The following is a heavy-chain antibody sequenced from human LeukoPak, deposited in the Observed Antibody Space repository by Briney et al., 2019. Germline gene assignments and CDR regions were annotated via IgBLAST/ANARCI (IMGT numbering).Heavy chain of an antibody. CDR2: FYAGGST. CDR1: GFSVSSNY. Sequence: GGSLRLSCEASGFSVSSNYMSWVRQAPGKGLEWVSVFYAGGSTYYTDSVKGRFTISRDTSKNSLYLQMNSLRPEDTAVYYCAAKGDGYTGIYVFAHWGQGTLVTVSS. CDR3: AAKGDGYTGIYVFAH. V-gene: IGHV3-66*01. J-gene: IGHJ4*02. D-gene: IGHD5-12*01.